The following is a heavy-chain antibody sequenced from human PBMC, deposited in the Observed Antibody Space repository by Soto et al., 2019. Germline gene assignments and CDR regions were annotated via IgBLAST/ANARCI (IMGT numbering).Heavy chain of an antibody. V-gene: IGHV4-59*01. Sequence: ASETLSLTCTVSGGSISSYYWTWIRQPPGKGLEWIGYIYYSGSTNYNPSLKSRVTISVDTSENQFSLKLSSVTAADTAIYYCARVPFYYYGMDVWGQGTTVTVSS. CDR2: IYYSGST. CDR3: ARVPFYYYGMDV. J-gene: IGHJ6*02. CDR1: GGSISSYY.